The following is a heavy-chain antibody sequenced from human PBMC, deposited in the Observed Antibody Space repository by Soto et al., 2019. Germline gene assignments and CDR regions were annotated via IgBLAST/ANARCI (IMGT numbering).Heavy chain of an antibody. CDR1: GFTFRSYW. V-gene: IGHV3-74*01. Sequence: GGSLRLSGAASGFTFRSYWMYWVRQAPGKGLVWVSRINRDGTNTDYADSVKGRFTISRDNANNTLYLQMNSLRADDTAVYPCARLVEPAMAPDYWGQGTVVTVSS. CDR2: INRDGTNT. J-gene: IGHJ4*02. D-gene: IGHD5-18*01. CDR3: ARLVEPAMAPDY.